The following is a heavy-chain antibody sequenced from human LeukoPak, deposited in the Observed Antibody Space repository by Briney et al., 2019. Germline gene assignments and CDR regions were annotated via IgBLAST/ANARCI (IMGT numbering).Heavy chain of an antibody. Sequence: SETLSLTRAVYGGSFSGYYWSWIRQPPGKGLEWIGEINHSGSTNYNPSLKSRVTISVDTSKNQFSLKLSSVTAADTAVYYCAGALTDYGGNTRNFDYWGQGTLVTVSS. J-gene: IGHJ4*02. V-gene: IGHV4-34*01. CDR2: INHSGST. CDR3: AGALTDYGGNTRNFDY. CDR1: GGSFSGYY. D-gene: IGHD4-23*01.